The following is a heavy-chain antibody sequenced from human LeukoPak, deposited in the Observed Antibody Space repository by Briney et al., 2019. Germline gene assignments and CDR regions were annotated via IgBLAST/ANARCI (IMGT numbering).Heavy chain of an antibody. V-gene: IGHV1-24*01. CDR1: GYTLTELS. D-gene: IGHD4-17*01. CDR3: ATGPAVTTRRWFDP. CDR2: FDPEDGET. J-gene: IGHJ5*02. Sequence: GASVKVSCKVSGYTLTELSMHWVRQAPGKGLEWMGGFDPEDGETIYAQKFQGRVTMTEDTSTDTAYMELSSLRSEDTAVYYCATGPAVTTRRWFDPWGQGTLVTVSS.